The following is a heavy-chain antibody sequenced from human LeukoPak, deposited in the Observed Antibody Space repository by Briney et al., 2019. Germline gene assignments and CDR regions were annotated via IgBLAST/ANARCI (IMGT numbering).Heavy chain of an antibody. CDR2: INPSGGST. Sequence: GASVKVSCKASGYTFTSYYVHWVRQAPGQGLEWMGVINPSGGSTSYAQNFQGRVTLTSDTSTSTVYMDLSSLRSEDTAVYYCARGRYYYGSGSYYNGRLDYWGLGTLVTVSS. V-gene: IGHV1-46*01. CDR1: GYTFTSYY. D-gene: IGHD3-10*01. J-gene: IGHJ4*02. CDR3: ARGRYYYGSGSYYNGRLDY.